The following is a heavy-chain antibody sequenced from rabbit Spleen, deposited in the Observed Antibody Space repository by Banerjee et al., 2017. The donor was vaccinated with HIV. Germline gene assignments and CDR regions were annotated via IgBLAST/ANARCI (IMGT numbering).Heavy chain of an antibody. D-gene: IGHD2-1*01. Sequence: QEQLEESGGDLVKPGESLKLSCTASGFSFSYNYYMCWVRQAPGKGLEWIACIYGGDGISTAYASWAKGRFTVSKTSSTTVTLQMTSLTAADTATYFCARGSATMTLVITGYYLSLWGQGTLVTVS. V-gene: IGHV1S45*01. CDR2: IYGGDGIST. CDR1: GFSFSYNYY. J-gene: IGHJ3*01. CDR3: ARGSATMTLVITGYYLSL.